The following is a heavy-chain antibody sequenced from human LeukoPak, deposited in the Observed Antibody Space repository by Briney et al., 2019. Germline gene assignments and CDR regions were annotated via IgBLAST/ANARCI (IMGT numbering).Heavy chain of an antibody. V-gene: IGHV1-8*03. CDR1: GYTFTSYD. CDR3: ARASYDSSDYEYFQH. CDR2: MNPKSGDT. D-gene: IGHD3-22*01. Sequence: ASVKVSCKASGYTFTSYDINWVRQATGQGLEWMGWMNPKSGDTGYSQKFQGRVFITRDTSINTAYMELSSLGSDDTAVYYCARASYDSSDYEYFQHWGQGTLVTVSS. J-gene: IGHJ1*01.